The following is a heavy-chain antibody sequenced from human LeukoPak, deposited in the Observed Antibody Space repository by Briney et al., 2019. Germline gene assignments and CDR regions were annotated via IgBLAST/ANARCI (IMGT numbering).Heavy chain of an antibody. J-gene: IGHJ6*03. V-gene: IGHV4-59*08. CDR1: GGSISSDY. CDR3: ARHIGGGIEDMDV. D-gene: IGHD3-16*02. Sequence: SETLSLTCTVSGGSISSDYWSWIRQPPGKGLEWIGYIHYSGRTNYNPSLKSRITISVDTSKTQFSLKLSSVTAADTAVYYCARHIGGGIEDMDVWGTGTKVTVSS. CDR2: IHYSGRT.